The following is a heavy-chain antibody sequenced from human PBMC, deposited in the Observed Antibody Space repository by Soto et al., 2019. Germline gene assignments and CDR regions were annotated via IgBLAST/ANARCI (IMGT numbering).Heavy chain of an antibody. CDR1: GFTVSSNY. J-gene: IGHJ4*02. CDR3: ARDRAGLQFDY. V-gene: IGHV3-53*01. Sequence: GGSLRLSCAASGFTVSSNYMSWVRQAPGKGLEWVSVIYSGGSTYYADSVKGRFTISRDNSKNTLYLQMNSLRAEDTAVYYCARDRAGLQFDYWGQGPLVTVSS. CDR2: IYSGGST. D-gene: IGHD5-12*01.